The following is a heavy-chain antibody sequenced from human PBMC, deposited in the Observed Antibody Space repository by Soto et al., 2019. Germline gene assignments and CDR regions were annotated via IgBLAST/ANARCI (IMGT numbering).Heavy chain of an antibody. D-gene: IGHD2-2*01. CDR3: ARLEIVPAAIGLYYYGMDV. J-gene: IGHJ6*02. CDR2: IYYSGST. Sequence: ASETLSLTCTVSGGSISSGGYYWSWIRQHPGKGLEWIGYIYYSGSTYYNPSLKSRVTISVDTSKNQFSLKLSSVTAADTAVYYCARLEIVPAAIGLYYYGMDVWGQGTTVTVSS. V-gene: IGHV4-39*01. CDR1: GGSISSGGYY.